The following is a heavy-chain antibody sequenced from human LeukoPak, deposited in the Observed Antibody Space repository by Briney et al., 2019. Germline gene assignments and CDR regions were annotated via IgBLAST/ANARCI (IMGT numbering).Heavy chain of an antibody. CDR2: IYYSGGT. V-gene: IGHV4-59*01. J-gene: IGHJ4*02. D-gene: IGHD5-18*01. CDR1: GGSISSYY. Sequence: PSETLSLTCTVSGGSISSYYWSWIRQPPGKGLEWIGYIYYSGGTNYNPSLKSRVTISVDTSKNQFSLKLSSVTAADTAVYYCARDLTEYSYDYWGQGTLVTVSS. CDR3: ARDLTEYSYDY.